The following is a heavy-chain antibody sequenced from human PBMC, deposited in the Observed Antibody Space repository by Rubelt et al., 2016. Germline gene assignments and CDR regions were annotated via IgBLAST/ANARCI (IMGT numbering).Heavy chain of an antibody. J-gene: IGHJ4*02. CDR2: ISGSGGST. CDR1: RFTFSSYA. CDR3: ASVYYYDSSGYDY. V-gene: IGHV3-23*04. Sequence: VQLVESGGGVVQPGRSLRLSCAASRFTFSSYAMSWVRQAPGKGLEWVSAISGSGGSTYYADSVKGRFTISRVNSKNTLYLQMNSLRAEDTAVYYCASVYYYDSSGYDYWGQGTLVTVSS. D-gene: IGHD3-22*01.